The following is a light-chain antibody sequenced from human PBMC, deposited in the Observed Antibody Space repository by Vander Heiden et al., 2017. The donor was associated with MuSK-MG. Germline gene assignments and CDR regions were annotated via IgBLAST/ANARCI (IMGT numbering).Light chain of an antibody. CDR2: AAS. Sequence: DIQMTQSPSSLSASVGDRVTITCRASQSISSYLNWYQQKPGKAPKLLIYAASSLQSGVPSTFSGSASGTDFTLTIIRLQPEDFATYYCHQSYSTARTFGQGTKVEIK. CDR1: QSISSY. J-gene: IGKJ1*01. V-gene: IGKV1-39*01. CDR3: HQSYSTART.